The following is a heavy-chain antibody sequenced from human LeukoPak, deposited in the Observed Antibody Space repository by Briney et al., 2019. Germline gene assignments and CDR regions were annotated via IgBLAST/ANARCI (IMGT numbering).Heavy chain of an antibody. D-gene: IGHD3-3*01. J-gene: IGHJ4*02. CDR2: IKQDGSEK. V-gene: IGHV3-7*01. Sequence: PGGSLRLSCAASGFTFSSYWMSWVRQAPGKGLEWVANIKQDGSEKYYVDSVKGRFTISRDNAKNSLYLQMNSLRAEDTAVYYCARVGGRMDFWSGYYFDYWGQETLVTVSS. CDR1: GFTFSSYW. CDR3: ARVGGRMDFWSGYYFDY.